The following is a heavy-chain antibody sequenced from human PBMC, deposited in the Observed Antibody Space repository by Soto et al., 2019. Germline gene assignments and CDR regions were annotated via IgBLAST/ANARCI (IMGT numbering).Heavy chain of an antibody. CDR1: GGTFSSYT. CDR3: ARDRLDCSSTSCYDY. CDR2: IIPILGIA. J-gene: IGHJ4*02. Sequence: QVQLVQSGAEVKKPGSSVKVSCKASGGTFSSYTISWVRQAPGQGLEWMGRIIPILGIANYAQKFQGRVTITADKSTSTAYMELSSLRSEDTAVYYCARDRLDCSSTSCYDYWGQGTLVTVSS. V-gene: IGHV1-69*08. D-gene: IGHD2-2*01.